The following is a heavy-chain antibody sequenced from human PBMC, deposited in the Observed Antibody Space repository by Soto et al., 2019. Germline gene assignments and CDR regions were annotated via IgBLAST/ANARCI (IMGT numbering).Heavy chain of an antibody. CDR2: IIPILGIA. CDR1: GGTFSSYT. D-gene: IGHD2-15*01. V-gene: IGHV1-69*08. Sequence: QVQLVQSGAEVKKPGSSVKVSCKASGGTFSSYTISWVRQAPGQGLEWMGRIIPILGIANYAQKFQGRVTITADKSTSTAYMELSSLRSEDTAVYYCAREYKDYCSGGSCLMTDYWGQGTLVTVSS. J-gene: IGHJ4*02. CDR3: AREYKDYCSGGSCLMTDY.